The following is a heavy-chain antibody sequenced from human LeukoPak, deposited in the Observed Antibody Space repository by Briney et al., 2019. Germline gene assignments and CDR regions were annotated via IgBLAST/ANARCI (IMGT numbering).Heavy chain of an antibody. CDR1: GFTFSSYW. J-gene: IGHJ6*03. V-gene: IGHV3-74*01. CDR3: ARGDERYYGSKDMDV. Sequence: GGSLRLSCAASGFTFSSYWMHWVRQAPGKGLVWVSRINTDGSSTSYADSVKGRFTISRDDAKNTLYLQMNSLRAEDTAVYYCARGDERYYGSKDMDVWGKGTTVTVSS. CDR2: INTDGSST. D-gene: IGHD3-10*01.